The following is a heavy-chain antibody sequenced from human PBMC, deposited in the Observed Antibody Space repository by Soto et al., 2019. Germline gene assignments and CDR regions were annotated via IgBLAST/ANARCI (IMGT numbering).Heavy chain of an antibody. Sequence: GGSLRLSCAASGFTFSSYWMSWVRQAPGKGLEWVANIKQDGSEKYYVDSLKGRFTISRDNAKNSLYLQMNSLRAEDTAVYYCARAGDYIWGSYRYPYYFDYWGQGTLVTVSS. V-gene: IGHV3-7*01. CDR3: ARAGDYIWGSYRYPYYFDY. CDR2: IKQDGSEK. J-gene: IGHJ4*02. CDR1: GFTFSSYW. D-gene: IGHD3-16*02.